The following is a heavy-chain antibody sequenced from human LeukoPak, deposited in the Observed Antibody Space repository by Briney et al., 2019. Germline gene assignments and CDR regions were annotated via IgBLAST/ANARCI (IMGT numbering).Heavy chain of an antibody. J-gene: IGHJ6*03. CDR1: GFTFSSYS. D-gene: IGHD6-6*01. Sequence: GGSLRLSCAASGFTFSSYSMNWVRQAPGKGLEWVSSISSSSSYIYYADSVKGRFTISRDNAKNSLYLQMNSLRAEDTAVYYCASSVSSRRYMDVWGKGTTVTVSS. CDR3: ASSVSSRRYMDV. V-gene: IGHV3-21*01. CDR2: ISSSSSYI.